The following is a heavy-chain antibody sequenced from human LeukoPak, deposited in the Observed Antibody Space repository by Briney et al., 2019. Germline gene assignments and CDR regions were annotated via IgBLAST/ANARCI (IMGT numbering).Heavy chain of an antibody. CDR3: ARWARGEVVSNFDL. D-gene: IGHD2-8*02. J-gene: IGHJ2*01. CDR1: GGTFSSYA. V-gene: IGHV1-69*13. Sequence: SVKVSCKASGGTFSSYAISWVRQAPGQGLEWMGGVIPVFGTTNYAQKFQGRVTITADESTSTAYMELSSLRSEDTAVYYCARWARGEVVSNFDLWGRGTLVTVSS. CDR2: VIPVFGTT.